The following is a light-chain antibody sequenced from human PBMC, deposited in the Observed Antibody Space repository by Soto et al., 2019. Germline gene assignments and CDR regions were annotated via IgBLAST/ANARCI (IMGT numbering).Light chain of an antibody. CDR2: DAS. V-gene: IGKV1-33*01. Sequence: DIQMTQSPSSLYASVGDRVTIACQSSHDVSRNLNWFQQKPGEAPKLLIYDASNLERGVPSRFSGSGSGTHFTFTISSLQPEGVATYYCQQYNSMLSFGGGT. J-gene: IGKJ4*01. CDR3: QQYNSMLS. CDR1: HDVSRN.